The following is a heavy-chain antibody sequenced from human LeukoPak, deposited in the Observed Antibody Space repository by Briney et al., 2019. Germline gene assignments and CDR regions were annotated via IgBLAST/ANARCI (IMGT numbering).Heavy chain of an antibody. Sequence: SETLSLTCTVSGNSISSGDNYWSWIRQPAGKGLEWIGRIYTSGSTNYSPSLKSRVTISGDTSKNQFSLRLSSVTAADTAVYYCARASYSYDINGWVPFDYWGQGTLVTVSS. D-gene: IGHD3-22*01. CDR2: IYTSGST. J-gene: IGHJ4*02. CDR1: GNSISSGDNY. V-gene: IGHV4-61*02. CDR3: ARASYSYDINGWVPFDY.